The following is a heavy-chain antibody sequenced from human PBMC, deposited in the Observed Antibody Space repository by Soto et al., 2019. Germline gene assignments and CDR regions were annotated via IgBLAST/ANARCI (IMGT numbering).Heavy chain of an antibody. CDR1: SGFYSDYY. Sequence: SETLSLTGPESSGFYSDYYWTWIRQPPGKGLEWIGEVNHGGSTHYNPSLKSRVSISVDTSKKQFSLNLTFVTAADTAVYYCAREWWSGSLIGGSLGGEGTLVTVS. CDR3: AREWWSGSLIGGSL. D-gene: IGHD3-3*01. J-gene: IGHJ4*02. V-gene: IGHV4-34*01. CDR2: VNHGGST.